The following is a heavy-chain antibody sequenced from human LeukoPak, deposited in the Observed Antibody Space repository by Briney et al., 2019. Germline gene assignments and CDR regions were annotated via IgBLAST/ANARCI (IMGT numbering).Heavy chain of an antibody. D-gene: IGHD4-17*01. CDR3: AKDPYGDYASFDY. CDR2: ISGSGGST. CDR1: GFTVSGNY. J-gene: IGHJ4*02. Sequence: GGSLRLSCAASGFTVSGNYMNWVRQAPGKGLERVSAISGSGGSTYYADSVKGRFTISRDNSKNTLYLQMNSLRAEDTAVYYCAKDPYGDYASFDYWGQGTLVTVSS. V-gene: IGHV3-23*01.